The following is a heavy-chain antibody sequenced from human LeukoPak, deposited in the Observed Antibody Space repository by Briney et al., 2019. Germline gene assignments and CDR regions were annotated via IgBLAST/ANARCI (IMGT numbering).Heavy chain of an antibody. Sequence: PGASVKVSCKASGYTFTGYYMHWVRQAPGQGLEWMGWINPNSGGTNYAQKFQGRVTMTRDTSISTAYMELSRLRSDDTAVYYCAREGTTVTTRALGFPGDVYYYYYMDVWGKGTAVTVSS. CDR2: INPNSGGT. CDR3: AREGTTVTTRALGFPGDVYYYYYMDV. D-gene: IGHD4-17*01. J-gene: IGHJ6*03. CDR1: GYTFTGYY. V-gene: IGHV1-2*02.